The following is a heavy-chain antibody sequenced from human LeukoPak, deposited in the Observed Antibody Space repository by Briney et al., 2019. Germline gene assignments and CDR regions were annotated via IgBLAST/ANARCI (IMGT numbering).Heavy chain of an antibody. CDR2: IFSDGKI. D-gene: IGHD3-3*01. CDR3: ARGPGVFGRIWYMDV. J-gene: IGHJ6*03. Sequence: SETLSLTCSVSGDSTIYNCWSWIRQPAGKGLEWIGRIFSDGKINYSPSLESRVTMSVDNAKNQFSLRLSSVTAADTAVYYCARGPGVFGRIWYMDVWGQGTTVSVSS. CDR1: GDSTIYNC. V-gene: IGHV4-4*07.